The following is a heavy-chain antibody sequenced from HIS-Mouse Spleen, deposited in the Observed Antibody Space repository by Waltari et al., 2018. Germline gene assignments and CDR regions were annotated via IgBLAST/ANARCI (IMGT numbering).Heavy chain of an antibody. CDR3: AREIPYSSSWYDWYFDL. V-gene: IGHV4-39*07. CDR1: GGSISSSSYY. CDR2: ISYSGST. J-gene: IGHJ2*01. D-gene: IGHD6-13*01. Sequence: QLQLQESGPGLVKPSETLSLTCPVSGGSISSSSYYWGWIRQPPGKGLEWIGSISYSGSTYYNPSLNSRVTISVDTSTNQFSLKLSSVTAADTAVYYCAREIPYSSSWYDWYFDLWGRGTLVTVSS.